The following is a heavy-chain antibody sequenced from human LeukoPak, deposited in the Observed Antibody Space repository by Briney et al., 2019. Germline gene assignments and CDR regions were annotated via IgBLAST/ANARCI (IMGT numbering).Heavy chain of an antibody. J-gene: IGHJ4*02. CDR2: IKSKVNGETI. CDR3: ATGGYYLDY. D-gene: IGHD3-3*01. Sequence: GGSLRLSCAASGLTFSSHAMSWVRQAPGKGLDWVGRIKSKVNGETIEYAAPVKGRFTISRDDSKSTVYLQMNSLKIEDTAVYYCATGGYYLDYWGQGTLVTVSS. CDR1: GLTFSSHA. V-gene: IGHV3-15*01.